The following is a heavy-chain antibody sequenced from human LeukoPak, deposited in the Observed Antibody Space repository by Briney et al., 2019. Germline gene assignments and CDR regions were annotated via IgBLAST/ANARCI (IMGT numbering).Heavy chain of an antibody. Sequence: TGGSLRLSCAASGFIFSTYWMHWVRQAPGKGLVWVSRINSDGSSATYADSVKGRFTISRDNAKNTLHLQMKSLRAEDMAVYHCVRGDPAMIRYYYYYMDVWGKGTTVTVSS. V-gene: IGHV3-74*01. CDR3: VRGDPAMIRYYYYYMDV. D-gene: IGHD5-18*01. CDR2: INSDGSSA. J-gene: IGHJ6*03. CDR1: GFIFSTYW.